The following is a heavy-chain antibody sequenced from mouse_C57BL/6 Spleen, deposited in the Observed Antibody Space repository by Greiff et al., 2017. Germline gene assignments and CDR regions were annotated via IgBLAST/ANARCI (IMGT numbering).Heavy chain of an antibody. V-gene: IGHV5-2*01. D-gene: IGHD2-1*01. CDR3: ARRGNYRYWYFDV. Sequence: EVKLVESGGGLVQPGESLKLSCESNEYEFPSHDMSWVRKTPEKRLELVAAINSDGGSTYYPDTMERRVIISRDNTKKTLYLQMSSLRSEDTALYYCARRGNYRYWYFDVWGTGTTVTVSS. CDR1: EYEFPSHD. CDR2: INSDGGST. J-gene: IGHJ1*03.